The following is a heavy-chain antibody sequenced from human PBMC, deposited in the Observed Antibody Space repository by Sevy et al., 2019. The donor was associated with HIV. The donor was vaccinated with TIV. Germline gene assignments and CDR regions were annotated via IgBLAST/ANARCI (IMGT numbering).Heavy chain of an antibody. J-gene: IGHJ3*02. V-gene: IGHV3-23*01. CDR3: AKLDCGGDCYGRGSGNDAFDI. CDR1: GFTFSSYA. D-gene: IGHD2-21*01. CDR2: ISGSGGST. Sequence: GGSLRLSCAASGFTFSSYAMSWVRQAPGKGLEWVSIISGSGGSTYYADSVKGRFTISRDNSKNTLHLQMNSLRAEDTVVYYCAKLDCGGDCYGRGSGNDAFDIWGQGTMVTVSS.